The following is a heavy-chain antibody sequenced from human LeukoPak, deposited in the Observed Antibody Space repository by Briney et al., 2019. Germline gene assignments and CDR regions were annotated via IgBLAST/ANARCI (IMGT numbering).Heavy chain of an antibody. D-gene: IGHD3-10*01. CDR1: GFTFSSYD. CDR3: AKDPSDLGGSGSNNYFDC. Sequence: GGSLRLSCAASGFTFSSYDMSWVRQPQGKGLEWVSGITYSSGYTYYADSVKGRFTISRDNSRNTLYLQMNSLIAEDTAVYYCAKDPSDLGGSGSNNYFDCWGQGTLVTVSS. J-gene: IGHJ4*02. CDR2: ITYSSGYT. V-gene: IGHV3-23*01.